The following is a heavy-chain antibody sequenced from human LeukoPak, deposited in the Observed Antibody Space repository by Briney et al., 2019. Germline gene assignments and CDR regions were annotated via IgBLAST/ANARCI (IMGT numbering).Heavy chain of an antibody. CDR3: AREVSYGESLDY. CDR1: GYTFTGYY. J-gene: IGHJ4*02. CDR2: INPNTGGT. Sequence: GASVKVSCKASGYTFTGYYMYWVRQAPGQGLEWMGWINPNTGGTNYAQRFQGRVTMTRDTSISTAYMELSRLRSDDTAVYYCAREVSYGESLDYWGQRTLVTVSS. V-gene: IGHV1-2*02. D-gene: IGHD4-17*01.